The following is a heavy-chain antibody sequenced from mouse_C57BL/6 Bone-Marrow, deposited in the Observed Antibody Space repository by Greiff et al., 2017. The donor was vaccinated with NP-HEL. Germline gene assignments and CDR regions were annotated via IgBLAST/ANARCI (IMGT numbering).Heavy chain of an antibody. CDR3: ARTLWDYAMDY. J-gene: IGHJ4*01. V-gene: IGHV1-50*01. D-gene: IGHD1-1*02. CDR2: IDPSDSYT. CDR1: GYTFTSYW. Sequence: QVQLKQSGAELVKPGASVKLSCKASGYTFTSYWMQWVKQRPGQGLEWIGEIDPSDSYTNYNQKFKGKATLTVDTSSSTAYMQLSSLTSEDSAVYYCARTLWDYAMDYWGQGTSVTVSS.